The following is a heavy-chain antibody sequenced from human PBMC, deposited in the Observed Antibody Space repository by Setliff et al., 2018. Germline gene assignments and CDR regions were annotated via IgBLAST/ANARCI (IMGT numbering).Heavy chain of an antibody. D-gene: IGHD3-9*01. CDR1: GGSISSDY. V-gene: IGHV4-4*08. Sequence: SETLSLTCNVSGGSISSDYWSWIRQPPGKGLEWIGYIYTSGSTNYNPALKSRVTISLDTSKNQFSLNLNSATAADTAVYYCARHALSFDSAWDVWGKGTTVTVSS. CDR3: ARHALSFDSAWDV. CDR2: IYTSGST. J-gene: IGHJ6*04.